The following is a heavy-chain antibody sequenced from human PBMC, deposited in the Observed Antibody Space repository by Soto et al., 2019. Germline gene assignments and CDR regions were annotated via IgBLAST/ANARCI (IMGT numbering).Heavy chain of an antibody. V-gene: IGHV1-18*04. CDR3: ARDREIPVGVPAKPYDY. Sequence: ASVKVSCKASGYTFTSYGISWVRQAPGQGLEWMGWISTYNGNTNYAQKLQGRVTMTTDTSTSTAYMELRSLRSDDTAVYYCARDREIPVGVPAKPYDYWGQGTLVTVSS. CDR2: ISTYNGNT. D-gene: IGHD2-2*01. CDR1: GYTFTSYG. J-gene: IGHJ4*02.